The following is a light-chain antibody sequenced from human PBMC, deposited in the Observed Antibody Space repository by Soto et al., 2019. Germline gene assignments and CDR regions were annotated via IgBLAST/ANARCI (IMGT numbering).Light chain of an antibody. CDR2: GAS. V-gene: IGKV3-11*01. CDR1: QSVRSY. Sequence: EVVLTHSPATLSLSPGESATLSCRASQSVRSYLAWYQQKPGQAPRLLIYGASNRATGIPARFSGSGSGTDLALTVSSLEPEDFAVYYCQHRRNWRLTVGGGTKVDIK. CDR3: QHRRNWRLT. J-gene: IGKJ4*01.